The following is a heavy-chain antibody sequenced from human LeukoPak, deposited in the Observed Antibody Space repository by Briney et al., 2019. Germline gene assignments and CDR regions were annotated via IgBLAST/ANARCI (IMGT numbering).Heavy chain of an antibody. V-gene: IGHV1-18*01. CDR2: ISAYNGNT. Sequence: ASVKVSCKASGYTFTSYGISWVRLAPGQGLEWMGWISAYNGNTNYAQKLQGRVTMTTDTSTSTAYMELRSLRSDDTAVYYCARDSGDHSSGYYKYYFDYWGQGTLVTVSS. J-gene: IGHJ4*02. D-gene: IGHD3-22*01. CDR3: ARDSGDHSSGYYKYYFDY. CDR1: GYTFTSYG.